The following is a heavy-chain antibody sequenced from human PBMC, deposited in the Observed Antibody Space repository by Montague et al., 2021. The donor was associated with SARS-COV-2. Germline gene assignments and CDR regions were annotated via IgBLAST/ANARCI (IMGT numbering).Heavy chain of an antibody. J-gene: IGHJ4*02. CDR2: MSFSGST. CDR1: GSSISSSRYF. V-gene: IGHV4-39*01. D-gene: IGHD4-23*01. Sequence: SETLSLTCTVSGSSISSSRYFWCWLHQPAGGVLDWIGSMSFSGSTYYKPFLRSRVTISVDTSKNQISLKLSAVTAADTAVYYCASPNSGRWYYFDYWGQGTLVTASS. CDR3: ASPNSGRWYYFDY.